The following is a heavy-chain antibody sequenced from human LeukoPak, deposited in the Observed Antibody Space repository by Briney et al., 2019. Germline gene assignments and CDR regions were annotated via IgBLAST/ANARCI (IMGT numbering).Heavy chain of an antibody. CDR3: ARDLGGGGITGTYFDAFDI. D-gene: IGHD1-20*01. J-gene: IGHJ3*02. CDR1: GYTFTGYY. V-gene: IGHV1-2*06. CDR2: INPHSGGT. Sequence: ASVKVSCKASGYTFTGYYMHWVRQAPGQGVEWMGRINPHSGGTKYAQKFQGRVTMTRDTSISTAYMELSTLRSEDTAVYYCARDLGGGGITGTYFDAFDIWGQGTMVTVSS.